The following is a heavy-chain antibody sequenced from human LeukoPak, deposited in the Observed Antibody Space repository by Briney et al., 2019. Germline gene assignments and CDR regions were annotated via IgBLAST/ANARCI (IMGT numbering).Heavy chain of an antibody. CDR3: ARVGNGDYGLN. Sequence: GGSLRLSCAASGFTVSSNYMSWVRQAPGKGLEWVSVIYSGGSTYYADSVKGRFTTSRHNSKNTLYLQMNSLRAEDTSVYYCARVGNGDYGLNWGQGTLVTVSS. D-gene: IGHD4-17*01. V-gene: IGHV3-53*04. CDR1: GFTVSSNY. CDR2: IYSGGST. J-gene: IGHJ4*02.